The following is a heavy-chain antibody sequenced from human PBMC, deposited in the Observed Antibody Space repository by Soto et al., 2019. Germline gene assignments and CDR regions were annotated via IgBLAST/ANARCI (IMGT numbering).Heavy chain of an antibody. CDR1: GLTVSDKF. J-gene: IGHJ3*02. D-gene: IGHD3-3*01. Sequence: GGSLRLSCAASGLTVSDKFMSWVRQAPGKGLEWVSVIYSDGSTYYADSVKGRFIISRDKTQNTLYLQMSSLRAEDTAVYFCARVQWSGYYSDAFDIWGQGTVVTVSS. CDR2: IYSDGST. CDR3: ARVQWSGYYSDAFDI. V-gene: IGHV3-66*01.